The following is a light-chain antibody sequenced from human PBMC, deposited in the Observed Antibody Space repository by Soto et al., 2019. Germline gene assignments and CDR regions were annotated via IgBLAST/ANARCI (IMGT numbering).Light chain of an antibody. CDR3: SSYAAYSTLWV. Sequence: QSALTQPASVSGSPGQSITISCTGNASDIGNYNWVSWYQQHPGKAPKVLIYQVTSRPSGVSNRFSGSKSGNTASLTISGLQAEDEAHYYCSSYAAYSTLWVFGGGTKLTVL. CDR1: ASDIGNYNW. V-gene: IGLV2-14*01. J-gene: IGLJ3*02. CDR2: QVT.